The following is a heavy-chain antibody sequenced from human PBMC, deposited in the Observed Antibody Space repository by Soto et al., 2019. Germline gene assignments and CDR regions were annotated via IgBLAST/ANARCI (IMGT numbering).Heavy chain of an antibody. CDR1: GFIFRRSA. Sequence: SLRLSCSAYGFIFRRSAMNWVRQAPGKGLEWVSAISGSGGSIYYADSVKGRFTFSRDNSKTTLYLQMDSLRAEDTAVYYCAKGGGDSLRYGMDVWGQGTTVTVSS. CDR3: AKGGGDSLRYGMDV. D-gene: IGHD2-21*02. V-gene: IGHV3-23*01. CDR2: ISGSGGSI. J-gene: IGHJ6*02.